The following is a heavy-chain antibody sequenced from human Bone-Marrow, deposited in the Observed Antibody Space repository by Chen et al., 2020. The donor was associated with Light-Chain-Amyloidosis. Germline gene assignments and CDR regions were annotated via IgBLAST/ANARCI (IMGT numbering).Heavy chain of an antibody. CDR2: TYYRSKWYN. Sequence: QVQLQQSGPGLVKPSQTLSLTCAISGDRVSSNSAAWNWIRQSPSRGLEWLGRTYYRSKWYNDYAVSVKSRITINPDTSKNQFSLQLNSVTPEDTAVYYCARQTYNWNFDYYYYYYGMDVWGQGTTVTVSS. CDR3: ARQTYNWNFDYYYYYYGMDV. V-gene: IGHV6-1*01. D-gene: IGHD1-7*01. CDR1: GDRVSSNSAA. J-gene: IGHJ6*02.